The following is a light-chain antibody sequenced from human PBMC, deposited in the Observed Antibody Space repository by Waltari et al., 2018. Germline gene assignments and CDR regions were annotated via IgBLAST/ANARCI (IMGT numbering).Light chain of an antibody. CDR3: QQYDQWPRT. Sequence: EVVMTQSPGTLSVSPGERATFSCRASQSVRNNLAWYQQKPGQAPGLLIYDASTRAPDVPARFSGSWSRTEFTLTISSLQSEDLGVYYCQQYDQWPRTFGLGTKLEIK. V-gene: IGKV3-15*01. J-gene: IGKJ2*02. CDR1: QSVRNN. CDR2: DAS.